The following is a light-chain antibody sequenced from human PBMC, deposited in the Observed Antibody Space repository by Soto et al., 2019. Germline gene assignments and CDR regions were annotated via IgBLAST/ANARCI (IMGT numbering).Light chain of an antibody. J-gene: IGLJ1*01. Sequence: QSALTQPASVSGSPGQAITISCTGTSSDVGGYNYVSWYQQHPGKAPKLMIYDVSHRRSGVSNRFSGSKSGNTACLTISGLQAQDEAYSYCSSYTSSSTLVFGTGTKVTVL. V-gene: IGLV2-14*01. CDR2: DVS. CDR3: SSYTSSSTLV. CDR1: SSDVGGYNY.